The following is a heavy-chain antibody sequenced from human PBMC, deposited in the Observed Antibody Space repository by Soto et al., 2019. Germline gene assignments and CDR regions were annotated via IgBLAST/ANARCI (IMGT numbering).Heavy chain of an antibody. V-gene: IGHV4-39*01. D-gene: IGHD3-9*01. J-gene: IGHJ6*02. CDR2: IYYSGST. CDR1: GGSISSSSYF. CDR3: ARRLRYFDWLPSYYYYGMDV. Sequence: SETLSLTCTISGGSISSSSYFWGWIRQPPGEGLEWVGTIYYSGSTHYNPSLKSRVTISVDTSKNQFSLKLSSVTAADTAVYYCARRLRYFDWLPSYYYYGMDVWGQGTTVTVSS.